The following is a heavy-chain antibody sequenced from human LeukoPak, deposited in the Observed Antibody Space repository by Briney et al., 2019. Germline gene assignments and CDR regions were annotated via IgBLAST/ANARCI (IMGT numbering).Heavy chain of an antibody. CDR2: IYSGGST. D-gene: IGHD3-22*01. CDR1: GFTVSSNY. J-gene: IGHJ4*02. CDR3: ARHYLSSGFGSD. V-gene: IGHV3-53*01. Sequence: GGSLRLSCAASGFTVSSNYMSWVRQAPGKGLEWVSVIYSGGSTYYADSVKGRFTISRDNSKNTLYLQVNSLRAEDTAVYYCARHYLSSGFGSDWGQGTLVTVSS.